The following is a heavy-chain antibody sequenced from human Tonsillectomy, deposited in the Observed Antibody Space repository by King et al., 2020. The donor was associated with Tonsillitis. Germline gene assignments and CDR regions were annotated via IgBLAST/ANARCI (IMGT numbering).Heavy chain of an antibody. CDR3: ARDRGYTSGSGP. J-gene: IGHJ5*02. V-gene: IGHV4-59*01. Sequence: QLQESGPGLVKPSETLSLTCTVSGGSIIGYYWSWLRQPPGKGLEWIGYMFYTGSPNYNPSLKSRVTISLDTSKNQFSLKLTSVTAADTAVYYCARDRGYTSGSGPWGQGTLVTVSS. D-gene: IGHD6-19*01. CDR2: MFYTGSP. CDR1: GGSIIGYY.